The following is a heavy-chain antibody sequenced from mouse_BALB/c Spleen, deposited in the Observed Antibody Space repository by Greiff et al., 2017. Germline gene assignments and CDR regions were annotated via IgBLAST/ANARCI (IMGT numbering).Heavy chain of an antibody. CDR1: GFTFSSYG. D-gene: IGHD2-4*01. CDR3: ARHHEVYDCDAGDYAMDY. J-gene: IGHJ4*01. CDR2: ISSGGSYT. V-gene: IGHV5-6*01. Sequence: EVMLVESGGDLVKPGGSLKLSCAASGFTFSSYGMSWVRQTPDKRLEWVATISSGGSYTYYPDSVKGRFTISRDNAKNTLYLQMSSLKSEDTAMYYCARHHEVYDCDAGDYAMDYWGQGTSVTVSS.